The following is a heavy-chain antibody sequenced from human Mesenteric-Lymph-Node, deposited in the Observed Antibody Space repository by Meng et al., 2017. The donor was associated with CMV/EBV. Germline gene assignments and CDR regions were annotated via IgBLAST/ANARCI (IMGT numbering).Heavy chain of an antibody. Sequence: GGSLRLSCATSEFSFSSYGMSWVRQAPGQGLEWVSSISATGDNPYYVDSVKGRFTISRDNAKNTLYLQMNSLRAEDTAVYYCVRDPTGDFDYWGQGTLVTVSS. J-gene: IGHJ4*02. V-gene: IGHV3-23*01. D-gene: IGHD7-27*01. CDR1: EFSFSSYG. CDR2: ISATGDNP. CDR3: VRDPTGDFDY.